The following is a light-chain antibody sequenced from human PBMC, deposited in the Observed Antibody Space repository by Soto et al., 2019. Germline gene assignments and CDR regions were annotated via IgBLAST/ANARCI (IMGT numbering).Light chain of an antibody. CDR2: LEGNGNY. J-gene: IGLJ3*02. V-gene: IGLV4-60*03. CDR1: SGHSFYV. CDR3: ESWDSNTRV. Sequence: QLVLTQPSSASASLGSSVSLTCTLSSGHSFYVIAWHQQQPGTAPRYLMKLEGNGNYNKGSGVPERFSGSSSGADRYLTISNLQSEDEGDYYCESWDSNTRVFGGGTKLTVL.